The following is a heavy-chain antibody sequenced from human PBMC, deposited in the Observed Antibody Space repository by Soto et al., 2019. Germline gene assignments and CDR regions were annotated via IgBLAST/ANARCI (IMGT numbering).Heavy chain of an antibody. J-gene: IGHJ6*02. CDR1: GFTFSSYA. CDR3: AKHPERAAAGIVYGMDV. CDR2: ISGSGGST. Sequence: GGSLRLSCAASGFTFSSYAMSWVRQAPGQGLEWVSAISGSGGSTYYADSVKGRFTISRDNSKNTLYLQMNSLRAEDTAVYYCAKHPERAAAGIVYGMDVWGQGTTVTVSS. V-gene: IGHV3-23*01. D-gene: IGHD6-13*01.